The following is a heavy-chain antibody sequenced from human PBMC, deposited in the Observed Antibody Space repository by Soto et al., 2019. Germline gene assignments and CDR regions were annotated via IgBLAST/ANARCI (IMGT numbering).Heavy chain of an antibody. CDR1: GFTVSSNY. D-gene: IGHD2-2*01. CDR2: IYSGGST. J-gene: IGHJ4*02. Sequence: GGSLRLSCAASGFTVSSNYMSWVRQAPGKGLEWVSVIYSGGSTYYADSVKGRFTISRDNSKNTLYLQMNSLRAEDTAVYYCASSSTSCYAGFGGCYYFDYWGQGTLVTVSS. CDR3: ASSSTSCYAGFGGCYYFDY. V-gene: IGHV3-53*01.